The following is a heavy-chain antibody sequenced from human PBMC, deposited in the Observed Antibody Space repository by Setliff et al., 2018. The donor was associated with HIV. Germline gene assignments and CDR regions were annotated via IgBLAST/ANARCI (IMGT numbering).Heavy chain of an antibody. J-gene: IGHJ5*02. CDR3: SRAAYDAVDWLDP. V-gene: IGHV4-4*08. CDR2: IHTSGRT. D-gene: IGHD1-1*01. CDR1: SETIVSYY. Sequence: ETLSLTCAVSSETIVSYYWNWIRQPPGRGLEWIGYIHTSGRTKYNPSLESRLTILVDTSKKQFSLRLTSVTAADTAVYYCSRAAYDAVDWLDPWGQGTLVTVSS.